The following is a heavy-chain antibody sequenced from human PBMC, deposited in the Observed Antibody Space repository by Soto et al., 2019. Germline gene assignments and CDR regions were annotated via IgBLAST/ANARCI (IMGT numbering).Heavy chain of an antibody. CDR3: ARDRDSGSYYFDY. J-gene: IGHJ4*02. D-gene: IGHD2-15*01. Sequence: ASVKVSCKASGYTFSTYYIHWVRQAPGQGPEWIGIINPSGGGTSYAQKFQDRVTMTRDTSTSTLYMELASLRSGDAAVYYCARDRDSGSYYFDYWGQGTLVTVSS. CDR2: INPSGGGT. V-gene: IGHV1-46*01. CDR1: GYTFSTYY.